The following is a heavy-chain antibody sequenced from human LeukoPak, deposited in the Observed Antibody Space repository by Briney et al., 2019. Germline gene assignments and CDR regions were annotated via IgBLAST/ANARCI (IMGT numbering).Heavy chain of an antibody. D-gene: IGHD4-17*01. V-gene: IGHV3-11*01. Sequence: PGGSLRLSCAASGFTFSDYYMSWIRQAPGKGLEWVSYISSSGSTIYYADSVKGRFTISRDNAKNSLYLQMNGLRAEDTAVYYCARGDPAPADYGDYGTTFDYWGQGTLVTVSS. CDR3: ARGDPAPADYGDYGTTFDY. CDR1: GFTFSDYY. CDR2: ISSSGSTI. J-gene: IGHJ4*02.